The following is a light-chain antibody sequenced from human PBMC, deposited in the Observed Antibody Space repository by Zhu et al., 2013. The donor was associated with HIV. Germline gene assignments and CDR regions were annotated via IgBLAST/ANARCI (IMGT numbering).Light chain of an antibody. V-gene: IGKV3-20*01. J-gene: IGKJ3*01. Sequence: DIVLTQSPGTLSLSPGERATLSCRASQTVNSAYLAWYQQIPGQAPRLLIYGASTRAAGIPDRFSGSGSGTDFTLTISRLEPEDFAVYFCQQYDIIPFTFGPGTRVEI. CDR1: QTVNSAY. CDR2: GAS. CDR3: QQYDIIPFT.